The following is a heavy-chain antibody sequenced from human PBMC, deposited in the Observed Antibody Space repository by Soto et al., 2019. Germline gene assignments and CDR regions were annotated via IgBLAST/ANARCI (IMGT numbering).Heavy chain of an antibody. CDR1: GGTFSSYT. D-gene: IGHD6-19*01. V-gene: IGHV1-69*08. CDR3: ARDVAGEGIAVAGTSLNWFDP. CDR2: IIPMLGIA. J-gene: IGHJ5*02. Sequence: QVQLVQSGAEVKKPGSSVKVSCKASGGTFSSYTISWVRQAPGQGLEWMGRIIPMLGIANYAQKFQGRVTITADKSTSTAYMELSSLRSEDTAVYYCARDVAGEGIAVAGTSLNWFDPWGQGTLVTVSS.